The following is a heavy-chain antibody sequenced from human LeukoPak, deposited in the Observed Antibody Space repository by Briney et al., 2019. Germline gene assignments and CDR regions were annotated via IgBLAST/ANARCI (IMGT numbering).Heavy chain of an antibody. V-gene: IGHV4-59*11. J-gene: IGHJ4*02. D-gene: IGHD6-13*01. Sequence: KPSETLSLTCAVSDDSFSSHYWTWIRQPPGKGLEWIGYISYIGTTNYNPSLKSRVTISIDTSKNQFSLKLSSVTAADTAVYYCAKLDSSWYHFDYWGQGTLVTVSS. CDR2: ISYIGTT. CDR3: AKLDSSWYHFDY. CDR1: DDSFSSHY.